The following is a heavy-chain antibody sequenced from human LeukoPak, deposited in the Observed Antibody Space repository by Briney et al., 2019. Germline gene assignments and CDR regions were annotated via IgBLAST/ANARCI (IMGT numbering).Heavy chain of an antibody. V-gene: IGHV3-74*01. CDR3: AKVTLGSSYCSSTSCPNWFDP. Sequence: GGSLRLSCAASGFTFSRYWMHWVRQAPGEGLVWVSRINTDGRTITYADSVKGRFTISRDNSKNTLYLQMNSLRAEDTAVYYCAKVTLGSSYCSSTSCPNWFDPWGQGTLVTVSS. D-gene: IGHD2-2*01. CDR2: INTDGRTI. J-gene: IGHJ5*02. CDR1: GFTFSRYW.